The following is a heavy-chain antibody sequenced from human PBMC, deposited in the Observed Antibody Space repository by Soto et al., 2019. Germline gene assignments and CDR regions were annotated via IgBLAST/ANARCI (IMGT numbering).Heavy chain of an antibody. V-gene: IGHV1-69*02. CDR1: GDTFSFYT. Sequence: QVQLVQSGAELKKPGSSVKVSCKASGDTFSFYTINWVRQAPGLGLEWMGRVNPILSMSNYAQKSQGRATMTAGKSTSTAYMELRLLRSEDTAFYYSATTYVSGSRAFDYWGQVALVTVSS. J-gene: IGHJ4*02. D-gene: IGHD3-10*01. CDR2: VNPILSMS. CDR3: ATTYVSGSRAFDY.